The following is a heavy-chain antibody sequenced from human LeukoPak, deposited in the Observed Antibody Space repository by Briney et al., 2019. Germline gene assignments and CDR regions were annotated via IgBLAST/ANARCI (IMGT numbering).Heavy chain of an antibody. CDR2: IYYSGDT. D-gene: IGHD3-22*01. J-gene: IGHJ4*02. Sequence: SETLSLTCSVSGGSISPYYWSWIRQPPGKGLEWIGYIYYSGDTNYNPSLKSRVTISLDTSKNQFSLKLTSVTAADAAVYYCARSPTYYSDSNGYPRGYDYWGQGTLVTVPS. CDR1: GGSISPYY. CDR3: ARSPTYYSDSNGYPRGYDY. V-gene: IGHV4-59*01.